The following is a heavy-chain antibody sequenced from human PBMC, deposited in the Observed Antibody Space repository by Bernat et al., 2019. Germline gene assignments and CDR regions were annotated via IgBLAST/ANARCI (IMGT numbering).Heavy chain of an antibody. CDR1: GGSFSGYY. D-gene: IGHD3-16*01. J-gene: IGHJ5*02. CDR2: INHSGSN. Sequence: QVQLQQWGAGLLKPSETLSLTCAVYGGSFSGYYWSWIRQPPGKGLEWIGEINHSGSNNYNPSLKSRVTISVDTSKNQFSLKLSSVTAADTAVYYCARGITNGGGFDPWGQGTLVTVSS. CDR3: ARGITNGGGFDP. V-gene: IGHV4-34*01.